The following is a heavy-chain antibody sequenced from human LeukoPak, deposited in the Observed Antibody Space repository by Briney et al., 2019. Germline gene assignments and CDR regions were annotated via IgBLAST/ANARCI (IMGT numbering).Heavy chain of an antibody. Sequence: SGTLSLTCTVSGGSISSYYWSWIRQPPGKGLEWIGYIYYSGSTNYNPSLKSRVTISVDTSKNQFSLKLSSVTAADTAVYYCARYLNQYCSSTSCYRGGNYYYYMDVWGKGTTVTVSS. CDR3: ARYLNQYCSSTSCYRGGNYYYYMDV. J-gene: IGHJ6*03. D-gene: IGHD2-2*02. CDR1: GGSISSYY. CDR2: IYYSGST. V-gene: IGHV4-59*01.